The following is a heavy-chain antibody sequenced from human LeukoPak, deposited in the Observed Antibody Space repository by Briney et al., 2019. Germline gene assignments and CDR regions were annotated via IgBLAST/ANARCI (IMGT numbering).Heavy chain of an antibody. CDR2: IIPILGIA. D-gene: IGHD3-22*01. J-gene: IGHJ6*02. Sequence: SVKVCCKASGGTFSSYAISWVRQAPGQGVEWMGRIIPILGIANYAQKFQGGVTITADKSTSTAYMELSSLRSEDTAVYYCARAGLGDSSGYYLSNYYYYGMDVWGQGTTVTVSS. CDR3: ARAGLGDSSGYYLSNYYYYGMDV. V-gene: IGHV1-69*04. CDR1: GGTFSSYA.